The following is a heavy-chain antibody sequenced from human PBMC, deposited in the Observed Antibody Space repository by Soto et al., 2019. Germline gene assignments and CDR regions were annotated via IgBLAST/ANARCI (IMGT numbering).Heavy chain of an antibody. D-gene: IGHD3-22*01. CDR1: GGSLIGSDHY. CDR3: EKSGYYGASHY. Sequence: PSETLSLTCTVSGGSLIGSDHYWSWIRQPPGKGLEWIGYIYYSGSTTYNPSLRRRVTMLVDTSKNQFSLKLTSLTAADTAVYFCEKSGYYGASHYWGPGILVTVSS. CDR2: IYYSGST. J-gene: IGHJ4*02. V-gene: IGHV4-61*08.